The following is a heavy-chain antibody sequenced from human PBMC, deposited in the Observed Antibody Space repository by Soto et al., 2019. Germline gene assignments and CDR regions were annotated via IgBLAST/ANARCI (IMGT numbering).Heavy chain of an antibody. CDR1: GGSISSGGYF. CDR2: IYYSGRT. CDR3: ARFAKEENPKVGSWYYFDF. Sequence: QVQLQESGPGLVKPSQTLSLTCNVSGGSISSGGYFWGWIRQHPGKGLEWIGHIYYSGRTYSNPSLKSRLLIAADTSKNQISLMLTSVTAADTAVYYCARFAKEENPKVGSWYYFDFWGQGILVTVSS. V-gene: IGHV4-31*03. D-gene: IGHD6-13*01. J-gene: IGHJ4*02.